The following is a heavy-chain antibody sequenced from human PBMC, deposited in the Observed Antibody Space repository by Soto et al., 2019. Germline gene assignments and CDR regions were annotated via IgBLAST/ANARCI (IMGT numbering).Heavy chain of an antibody. D-gene: IGHD3-10*01. Sequence: EVQLLESGGGLVQPGGSLRLSCAASGFTFSSYAMSWVRQAPGKGLEWVSAISGSGGSTYYADSVKGRFTIARDNSKNALYLQMNCLRAEDTAVYHCAKHLNAYGPYYFGYWGEGTLVTFSS. CDR3: AKHLNAYGPYYFGY. V-gene: IGHV3-23*01. J-gene: IGHJ4*02. CDR2: ISGSGGST. CDR1: GFTFSSYA.